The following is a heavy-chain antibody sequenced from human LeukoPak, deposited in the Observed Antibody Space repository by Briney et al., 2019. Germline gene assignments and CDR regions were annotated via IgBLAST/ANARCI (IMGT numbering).Heavy chain of an antibody. D-gene: IGHD2-2*01. V-gene: IGHV3-33*01. CDR3: ARWDVVTADIEY. Sequence: GGSLRLSCAASGFTFSNYGMHWVRQAPGKGLEWVAVIRYDESHQYYADSVKGRFTISRDNSKNTLYLQMDSLRAEDTAVYYCARWDVVTADIEYWGQGTLVTVSS. J-gene: IGHJ4*02. CDR1: GFTFSNYG. CDR2: IRYDESHQ.